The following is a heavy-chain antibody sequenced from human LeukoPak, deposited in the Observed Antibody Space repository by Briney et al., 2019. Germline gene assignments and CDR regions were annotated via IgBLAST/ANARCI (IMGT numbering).Heavy chain of an antibody. CDR2: INTDGSRT. J-gene: IGHJ4*02. Sequence: GGSLRLSCAASGFTFSSYWMHWFPQAPGKGLVWVSRINTDGSRTIYADSVKGRFTISRDNAKNTLYLQMNSLRVEDTAVYYCARSIVNTASIVDYWGQGTLVTVSS. D-gene: IGHD3-16*02. CDR1: GFTFSSYW. V-gene: IGHV3-74*01. CDR3: ARSIVNTASIVDY.